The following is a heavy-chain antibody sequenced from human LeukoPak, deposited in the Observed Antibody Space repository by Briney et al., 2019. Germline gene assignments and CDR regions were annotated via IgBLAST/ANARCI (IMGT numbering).Heavy chain of an antibody. CDR2: IYSSGGT. J-gene: IGHJ4*02. CDR1: GGSISSDS. CDR3: AKIGSGWYYFDH. Sequence: SETLSLTCIVSGGSISSDSWSWIRQSPGKGLEWIAYIYSSGGTIYNPSLKSRVTISVDTSRNQFSLKLSSVTATDAAVYYCAKIGSGWYYFDHWGQGTLVTVSS. V-gene: IGHV4-59*01. D-gene: IGHD6-19*01.